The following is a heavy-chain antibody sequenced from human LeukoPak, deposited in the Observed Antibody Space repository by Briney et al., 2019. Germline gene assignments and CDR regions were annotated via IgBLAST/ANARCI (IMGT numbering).Heavy chain of an antibody. CDR1: GGSISSYY. V-gene: IGHV4-59*01. Sequence: SETLSLTCTVSGGSISSYYWSWIRQPPGRGLEWIGYMYYSGSTNHNPSLKSRVTISVDTPKNQFSLKLSSVTAADTAVYYCARAWATDYFDYWGQGTLVTVSS. CDR3: ARAWATDYFDY. CDR2: MYYSGST. J-gene: IGHJ4*02.